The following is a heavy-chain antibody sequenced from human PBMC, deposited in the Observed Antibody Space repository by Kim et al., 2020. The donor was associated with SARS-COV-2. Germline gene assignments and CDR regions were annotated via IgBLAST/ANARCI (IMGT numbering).Heavy chain of an antibody. V-gene: IGHV4-59*13. CDR1: GGSISSYY. D-gene: IGHD3-10*01. CDR3: ARAGGPLWFGELRNWFDP. CDR2: IYYSGST. J-gene: IGHJ5*02. Sequence: SETLSLTCTVSGGSISSYYWSWIRQPPGKGLEWIGYIYYSGSTNYNLSLKSRVTISVDTSKNQFSLKLSSVTAADTAVYYCARAGGPLWFGELRNWFDPWGQGTLVTVSS.